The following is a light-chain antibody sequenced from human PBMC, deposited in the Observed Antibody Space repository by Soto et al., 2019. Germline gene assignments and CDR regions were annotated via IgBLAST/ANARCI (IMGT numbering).Light chain of an antibody. CDR3: CSYAGSYVV. CDR1: SSDVGGYNY. J-gene: IGLJ2*01. V-gene: IGLV2-11*01. Sequence: QSALTQPRSVSGSPGQSVTISCTGTSSDVGGYNYVSWYQQYPGKAPKLMIYDVIKRPSGVPDRFSGSKSGNTASLTISGLQAEDEADYYCCSYAGSYVVFGGGTQLTVL. CDR2: DVI.